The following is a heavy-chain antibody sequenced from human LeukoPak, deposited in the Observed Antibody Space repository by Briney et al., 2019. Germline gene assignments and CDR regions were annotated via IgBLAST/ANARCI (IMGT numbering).Heavy chain of an antibody. D-gene: IGHD1-26*01. CDR2: ISSSGTTI. Sequence: PGGSLRLSCAASGFTFSSYAMHWVRQAPGKGLEWLSYISSSGTTIYYADAVKGRFIISRDNANGSLYLQMNSLRADDTALYYCASSTLPVGSSLTFDLWGQGTLVTVSS. CDR1: GFTFSSYA. J-gene: IGHJ3*01. V-gene: IGHV3-48*03. CDR3: ASSTLPVGSSLTFDL.